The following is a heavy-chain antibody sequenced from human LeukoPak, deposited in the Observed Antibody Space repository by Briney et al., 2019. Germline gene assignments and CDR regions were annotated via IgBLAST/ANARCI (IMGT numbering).Heavy chain of an antibody. V-gene: IGHV1-46*01. D-gene: IGHD6-19*01. CDR2: INPSGGST. Sequence: ASVKVSCKASGYTITSYYMHWVRQAPGQGLEWMGIINPSGGSTSYAQKFQGRVTMTRDTSTSTVYMELSSLRSEDTAVYYCASMDSSGWYYYYGMDVWGQGTTVTVSS. J-gene: IGHJ6*02. CDR3: ASMDSSGWYYYYGMDV. CDR1: GYTITSYY.